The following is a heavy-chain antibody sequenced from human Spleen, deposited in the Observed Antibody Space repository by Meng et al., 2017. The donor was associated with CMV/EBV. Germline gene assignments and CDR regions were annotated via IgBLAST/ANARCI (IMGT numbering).Heavy chain of an antibody. CDR1: GFTFSTYR. J-gene: IGHJ4*02. D-gene: IGHD3-10*01. CDR3: ARGPHEGSYFDY. V-gene: IGHV3-23*01. Sequence: GESLKISCAASGFTFSTYRMSWVRQAPGKGLEWVSRIRDSDGTKSYADSVKGRFTISRDISQSMLYLQMNSLRAEDTAVYYCARGPHEGSYFDYWGQGTLVTVSS. CDR2: IRDSDGTK.